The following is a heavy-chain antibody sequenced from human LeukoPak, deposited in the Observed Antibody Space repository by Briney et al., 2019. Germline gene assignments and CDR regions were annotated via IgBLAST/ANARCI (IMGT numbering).Heavy chain of an antibody. CDR3: ANDMTGPVDS. V-gene: IGHV3-74*01. J-gene: IGHJ4*02. CDR1: GFTFSNYW. D-gene: IGHD3-9*01. CDR2: INTDGSTT. Sequence: PGGSLRVSCAASGFTFSNYWFHWVRQAPGKGLVWVARINTDGSTTNYADSVKGRFTISRDNAKNTLYLQMNSLRAENTAVYHCANDMTGPVDSWGQGTLVTVSS.